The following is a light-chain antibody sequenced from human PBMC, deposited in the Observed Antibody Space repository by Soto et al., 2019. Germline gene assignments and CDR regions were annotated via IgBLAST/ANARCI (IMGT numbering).Light chain of an antibody. J-gene: IGKJ5*01. Sequence: EIVLTQSPGTLSLSPGERATLSCRASQSVSSSNLVWYQQKPGQAPRLLIYGASSRATGIPDRFSGSGSGTDFTLTISRLEPEDFAVYICQQYGTSPRTFGQGTRLEIK. V-gene: IGKV3-20*01. CDR3: QQYGTSPRT. CDR2: GAS. CDR1: QSVSSSN.